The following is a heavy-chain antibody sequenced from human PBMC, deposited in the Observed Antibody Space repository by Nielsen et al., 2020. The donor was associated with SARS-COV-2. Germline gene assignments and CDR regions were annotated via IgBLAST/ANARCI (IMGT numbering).Heavy chain of an antibody. Sequence: LETLSLTCTVSGGSISSYYWSWIRQPPGKGLEWIGYIYYSGSTNYNPSLKSRVTISVDTSKNQFSLKLSSVTAADTALYYCASRPLYSSGWFDYWGRVTLVTVSS. D-gene: IGHD6-19*01. V-gene: IGHV4-59*08. J-gene: IGHJ4*02. CDR3: ASRPLYSSGWFDY. CDR2: IYYSGST. CDR1: GGSISSYY.